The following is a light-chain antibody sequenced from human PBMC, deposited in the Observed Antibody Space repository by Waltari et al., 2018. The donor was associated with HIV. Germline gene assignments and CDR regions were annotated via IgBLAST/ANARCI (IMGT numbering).Light chain of an antibody. CDR2: EVS. V-gene: IGLV2-14*01. J-gene: IGLJ2*01. CDR3: TSYTTSTTVI. CDR1: SSDVGGYNY. Sequence: QSALTQPASVSGSPGQSITISCTGTSSDVGGYNYVAWYQHHPGKVPKLIIYEVSNRPSGVSNRFSSSTSGNTPSLTTSGLQAEDEADYYCTSYTTSTTVIFGGWTKLTVL.